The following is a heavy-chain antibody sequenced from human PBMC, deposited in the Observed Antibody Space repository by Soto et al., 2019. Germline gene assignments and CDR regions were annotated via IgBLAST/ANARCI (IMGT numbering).Heavy chain of an antibody. CDR2: IYHSGST. V-gene: IGHV4-4*02. Sequence: QVQLQESGPGLVKPSGTLSLTCAVSGDSISSDKSWSWIRQPPGKGFQWIGEIYHSGSTKYNPSLKSRVIISVDKSKNQFSLKLSSVTDADTAVYYCARGETQQQRDYWGQGTLVTVSS. D-gene: IGHD6-13*01. CDR1: GDSISSDKS. CDR3: ARGETQQQRDY. J-gene: IGHJ4*02.